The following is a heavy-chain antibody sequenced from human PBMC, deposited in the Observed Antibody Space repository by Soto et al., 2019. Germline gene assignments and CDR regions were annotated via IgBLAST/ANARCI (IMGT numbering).Heavy chain of an antibody. D-gene: IGHD2-15*01. CDR3: TRDVYSNSHNWFDP. CDR1: GGPITAQY. Sequence: QVQLQEWGPGLLKPSETLSLTCTVSGGPITAQYWSWIRQPAGKGLEWIGRIYSTGTTNYNPSLRSRVPMSVDTSKNQFSLRLTSVTASDTAVYYCTRDVYSNSHNWFDPWGQGTLVSVSS. CDR2: IYSTGTT. J-gene: IGHJ5*02. V-gene: IGHV4-4*07.